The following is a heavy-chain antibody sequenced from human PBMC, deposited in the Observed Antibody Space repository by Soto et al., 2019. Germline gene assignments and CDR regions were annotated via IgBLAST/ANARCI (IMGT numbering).Heavy chain of an antibody. Sequence: ASVKVSCKASGGTFSSYAISWVRQAPGQGLEWMGGIIPIFGTANYAQKFQGRVTITADESTSTAYMELSSLRSEDTAVYYCARSLTYYYDSSRIRGAFDIWGQGTMVT. CDR3: ARSLTYYYDSSRIRGAFDI. CDR2: IIPIFGTA. D-gene: IGHD3-22*01. CDR1: GGTFSSYA. V-gene: IGHV1-69*13. J-gene: IGHJ3*02.